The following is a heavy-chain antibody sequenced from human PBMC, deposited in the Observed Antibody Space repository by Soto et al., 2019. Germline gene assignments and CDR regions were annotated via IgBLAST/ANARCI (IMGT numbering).Heavy chain of an antibody. V-gene: IGHV1-69*13. D-gene: IGHD3-22*01. CDR2: IIPIFGTA. CDR3: ARAGLPHSYYSDSSGYWYRFDY. J-gene: IGHJ4*02. CDR1: GGTFSSYA. Sequence: GASVKVSCKASGGTFSSYAISWVRQAPGQGLEWMGGIIPIFGTANYAQKFQGRVTITADESTSTAYMELSSLRSEDTAVYYCARAGLPHSYYSDSSGYWYRFDYWGQGTLVTVSS.